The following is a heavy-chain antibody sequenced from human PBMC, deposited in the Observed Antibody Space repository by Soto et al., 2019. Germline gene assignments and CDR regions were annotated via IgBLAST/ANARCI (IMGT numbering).Heavy chain of an antibody. J-gene: IGHJ4*02. Sequence: EVQLLESGGGLVQPGGSLRLSCAASGFTFSSYAMSWVRQAPGKGLEWVSAISGSGGSTYYADSVKGRFTISRDNSKDTLYLQRTSLRAEDTAVYYCAKYERYGSSTSGYHLLWFGELSYWGQGTLVTVSS. D-gene: IGHD2-2*01. CDR3: AKYERYGSSTSGYHLLWFGELSY. V-gene: IGHV3-23*01. CDR1: GFTFSSYA. CDR2: ISGSGGST.